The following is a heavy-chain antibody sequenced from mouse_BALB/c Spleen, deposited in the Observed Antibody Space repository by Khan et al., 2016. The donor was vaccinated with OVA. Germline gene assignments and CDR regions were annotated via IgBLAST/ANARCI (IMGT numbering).Heavy chain of an antibody. J-gene: IGHJ3*01. CDR3: VRDGAYHRNDGWFAY. CDR2: INPSNGYT. V-gene: IGHV1-4*01. Sequence: QVQLQQSGAELARPGASVKMSCKASGYTFTSYTIHWIKKRPGQGLEWIGYINPSNGYTNYNQKFKDKATLTTEKSSTTAYLQLSSLTSDDSAVYNGVRDGAYHRNDGWFAYWGQGTLVTVSA. CDR1: GYTFTSYT. D-gene: IGHD2-14*01.